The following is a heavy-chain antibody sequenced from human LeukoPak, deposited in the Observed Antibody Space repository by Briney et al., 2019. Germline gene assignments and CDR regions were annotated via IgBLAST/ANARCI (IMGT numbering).Heavy chain of an antibody. CDR1: GGSISSSSYY. CDR2: IYYSGST. V-gene: IGHV4-39*01. CDR3: ARHLGYCSSTSCQYYYYYYMDV. Sequence: PSETLSLTCTVSGGSISSSSYYWGWIRQPPGKGLEWIGSIYYSGSTYYNPSLKSRVTISVDTSKNQFSLKLSSVTAADTAVYYCARHLGYCSSTSCQYYYYYYMDVWGKGTTVTVSS. D-gene: IGHD2-2*01. J-gene: IGHJ6*03.